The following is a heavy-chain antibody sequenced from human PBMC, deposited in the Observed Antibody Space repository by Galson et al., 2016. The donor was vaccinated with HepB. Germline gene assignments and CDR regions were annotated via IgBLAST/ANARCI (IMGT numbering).Heavy chain of an antibody. CDR1: GGSFSSSNFY. Sequence: ETLSLTCTVSGGSFSSSNFYWGWIRQPPGKGLEWIGSIYYSGSTYYNPSLKSRVTISLDTSKNQFSLRLSSVTAADTAVYYCVRDCTSSPYYYGMDVWGQGTTVTVSS. CDR3: VRDCTSSPYYYGMDV. V-gene: IGHV4-39*02. J-gene: IGHJ6*02. CDR2: IYYSGST. D-gene: IGHD6-6*01.